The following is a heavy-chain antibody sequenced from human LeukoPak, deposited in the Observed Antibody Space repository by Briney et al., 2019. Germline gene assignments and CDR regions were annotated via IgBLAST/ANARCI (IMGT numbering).Heavy chain of an antibody. CDR3: ARWIQLWSCFDY. V-gene: IGHV4-30-2*01. CDR2: IYHSGST. D-gene: IGHD5-18*01. Sequence: PSQTLSLTCAVSGGSTSSGGYSWSWIRQPPGKGLEWVGYIYHSGSTYYNPSLKSRVTISVDRSKNQFSLKLSSVTAADTAVYYCARWIQLWSCFDYWGQGTLVTVSS. J-gene: IGHJ4*02. CDR1: GGSTSSGGYS.